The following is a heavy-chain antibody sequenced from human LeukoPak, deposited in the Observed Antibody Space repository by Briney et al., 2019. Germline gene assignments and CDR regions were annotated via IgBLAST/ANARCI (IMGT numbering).Heavy chain of an antibody. J-gene: IGHJ4*02. CDR2: IRQDGDTK. CDR3: ARSLPYGTTWYGRSDF. D-gene: IGHD6-13*01. V-gene: IGHV3-7*03. CDR1: GFPFNAYW. Sequence: GVLRLSCAASGFPFNAYWMTWVRQAPGKGLEWVANIRQDGDTKYYVDSVKGRFTISRDNAMNSLYLQMNSLRAEDTAIYYCARSLPYGTTWYGRSDFWGQGTLVTVSS.